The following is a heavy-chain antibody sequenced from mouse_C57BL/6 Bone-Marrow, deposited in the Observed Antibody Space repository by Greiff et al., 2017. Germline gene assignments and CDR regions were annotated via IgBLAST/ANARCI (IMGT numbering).Heavy chain of an antibody. CDR2: IRSKSNNYAT. V-gene: IGHV10-1*01. J-gene: IGHJ1*03. CDR1: GFSFNTYA. D-gene: IGHD1-1*01. Sequence: EVQLVESGGGLVQPKGSLKLSCAASGFSFNTYAMNWVRQAPGKGLEWVARIRSKSNNYATYYADSVKDRFTISRDDSESMLYLQMNNLKTEDTAMYYCVRHRHYGSSFWYFDVWGTGTTVTVSS. CDR3: VRHRHYGSSFWYFDV.